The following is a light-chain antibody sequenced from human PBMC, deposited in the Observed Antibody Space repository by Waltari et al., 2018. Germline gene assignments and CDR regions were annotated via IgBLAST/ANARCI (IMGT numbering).Light chain of an antibody. V-gene: IGLV8-61*01. CDR2: KAN. CDR1: SASLSTTSY. J-gene: IGLJ3*02. CDR3: ALYMGSGIWV. Sequence: QTVVTPEPSLSVSPGGTVTLTCALSSASLSTTSYATWYQQTPGQAPRTLVYKANARSSGVPDRFSGSILGNTAALTITGAQADDESDYYCALYMGSGIWVFGGGTRLTVL.